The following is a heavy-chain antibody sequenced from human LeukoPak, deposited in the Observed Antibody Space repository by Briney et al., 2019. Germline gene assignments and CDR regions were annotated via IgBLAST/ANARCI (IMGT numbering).Heavy chain of an antibody. D-gene: IGHD2-21*02. CDR3: ARDQGDCGGDCYYYYGMDV. Sequence: GGSLRLSCAASGFTLSNHWMTWVRQVPGRGPEWVANVNRDGSETYYLDSVKGRFTISKDNAKNSLYLQMNSLRAEDTAVYYCARDQGDCGGDCYYYYGMDVWGQGTTVTVSS. CDR1: GFTLSNHW. CDR2: VNRDGSET. V-gene: IGHV3-7*01. J-gene: IGHJ6*02.